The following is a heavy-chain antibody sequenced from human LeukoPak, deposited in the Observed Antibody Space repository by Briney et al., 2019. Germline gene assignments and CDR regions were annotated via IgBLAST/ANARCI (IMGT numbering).Heavy chain of an antibody. V-gene: IGHV4-38-2*01. D-gene: IGHD2-21*02. J-gene: IGHJ4*02. CDR1: GGSFSGYY. CDR2: MYHSGST. Sequence: PSETLSLTCAVYGGSFSGYYWGWIRQPPGKGLEWIGSMYHSGSTYYNPSLKSRVTISVDTSKNQFSLKLSSVTAADTAVYYCARRLDSYSFDYWGQGTLVTVSS. CDR3: ARRLDSYSFDY.